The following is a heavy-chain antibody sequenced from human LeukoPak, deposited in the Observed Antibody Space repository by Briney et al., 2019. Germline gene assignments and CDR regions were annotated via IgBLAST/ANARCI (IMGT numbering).Heavy chain of an antibody. CDR1: GFTFDDYA. Sequence: GGSLRLSCAASGFTFDDYAMHWVRQAPGKGLEWVSVIYSGGSTYYADSVKGRFTISRDNSKNTLYLQMNSLRAEDTAVYYCARDRDYWGQGTLVTVSS. V-gene: IGHV3-53*01. CDR2: IYSGGST. J-gene: IGHJ4*02. CDR3: ARDRDY.